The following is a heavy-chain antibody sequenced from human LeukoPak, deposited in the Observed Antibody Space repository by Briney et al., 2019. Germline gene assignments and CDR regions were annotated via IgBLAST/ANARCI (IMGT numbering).Heavy chain of an antibody. CDR1: GYTFTSYG. V-gene: IGHV1-69*04. J-gene: IGHJ6*02. CDR2: IIPILGIA. D-gene: IGHD1-26*01. Sequence: SVKVSCKASGYTFTSYGISWVRQAPGQGLEWMGRIIPILGIANYAQKFQGRATITADKSTSTAYMELSSLRSEDTAVYYCARETPYGSGSYHMDVWGQGTTVTVSS. CDR3: ARETPYGSGSYHMDV.